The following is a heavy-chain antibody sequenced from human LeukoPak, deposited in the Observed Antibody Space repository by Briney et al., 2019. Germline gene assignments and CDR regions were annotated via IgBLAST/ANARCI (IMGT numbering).Heavy chain of an antibody. D-gene: IGHD3-9*01. J-gene: IGHJ4*02. CDR3: ARAPSSDYDILTGYYED. CDR2: IYHSGST. V-gene: IGHV4-30-2*05. Sequence: SQTLSLTCTVSGGSLSSGIYSWSWIRQPPGKGLEWIGYIYHSGSTYYNPSLKSRVTISVDTSKNQFSLKLSSVTAADTAVYYCARAPSSDYDILTGYYEDWGQGTLVTVSS. CDR1: GGSLSSGIYS.